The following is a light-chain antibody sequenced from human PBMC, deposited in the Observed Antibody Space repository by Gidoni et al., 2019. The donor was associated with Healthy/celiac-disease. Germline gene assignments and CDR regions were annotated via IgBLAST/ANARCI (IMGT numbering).Light chain of an antibody. Sequence: EIVLTQSPGTLSLSPGERATLSCRASQSVSSSYLAWYQQKPGQAPRLLIYGASSRATGIPDRFSGSGSATDFTLTISRLAPEDFAVYYCQQYGSSPWTFGQGTQVEIK. CDR1: QSVSSSY. CDR2: GAS. V-gene: IGKV3-20*01. J-gene: IGKJ1*01. CDR3: QQYGSSPWT.